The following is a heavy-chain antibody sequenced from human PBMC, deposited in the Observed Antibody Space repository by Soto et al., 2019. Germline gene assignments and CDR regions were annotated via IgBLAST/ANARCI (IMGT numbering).Heavy chain of an antibody. CDR3: AVEGYCSGGSCYALDY. Sequence: EVQLVESGGGLVQPGGSLRLSCAASGFTFSSYWMSWVRQAPGKGLEWVANIKQDGSEKYYVDSVKGRFTISRDNAKNSLYLQMNSLRAEDTAVDYCAVEGYCSGGSCYALDYWGQGTLVTVSS. J-gene: IGHJ4*02. CDR1: GFTFSSYW. D-gene: IGHD2-15*01. V-gene: IGHV3-7*01. CDR2: IKQDGSEK.